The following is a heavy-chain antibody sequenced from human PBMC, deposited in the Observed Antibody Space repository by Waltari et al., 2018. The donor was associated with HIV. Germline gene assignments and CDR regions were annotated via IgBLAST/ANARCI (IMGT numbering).Heavy chain of an antibody. CDR3: ARDSRGSTWSLNWFDP. CDR1: GFLCIISS. CDR2: ISSSGNFK. D-gene: IGHD6-6*01. Sequence: EVQLVESGGGPVKRGEYTRLSCGTSGFLCIISSLDWVRQAPGKGPEWVSSISSSGNFKHYADSVKGRFTISRDNAENSLYLQMNGLRAEDTAIYYCARDSRGSTWSLNWFDPWGQGTLVTVSS. J-gene: IGHJ5*02. V-gene: IGHV3-21*02.